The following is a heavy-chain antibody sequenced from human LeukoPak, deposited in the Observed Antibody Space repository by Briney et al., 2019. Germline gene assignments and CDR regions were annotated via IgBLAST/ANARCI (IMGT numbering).Heavy chain of an antibody. CDR3: AKDRQWLWRGYFDY. V-gene: IGHV3-23*01. Sequence: GGSLRLSCAASGFTFSSYAMSWVRRAPGKGLEWVSAISGSGGSTYYVDSVKGRFTISRDNSKNTLYLQMNSLRAEDTAVYYCAKDRQWLWRGYFDYWGQGTLVTVSS. D-gene: IGHD3-22*01. CDR2: ISGSGGST. J-gene: IGHJ4*02. CDR1: GFTFSSYA.